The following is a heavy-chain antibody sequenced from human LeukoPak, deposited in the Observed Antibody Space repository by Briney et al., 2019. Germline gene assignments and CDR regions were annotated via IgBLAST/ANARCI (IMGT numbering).Heavy chain of an antibody. Sequence: ASVKVSCKASGYTFTSYDINWVRRATGQGLEWMGWMNPNSGNTGYAQKFQGRVTMTRNTSISTAYMELSSLRSEDTAVYYCARGSLRFLEWLPQYYYGMDVWGQGTTVTVSS. CDR1: GYTFTSYD. V-gene: IGHV1-8*01. CDR3: ARGSLRFLEWLPQYYYGMDV. D-gene: IGHD3-3*01. CDR2: MNPNSGNT. J-gene: IGHJ6*02.